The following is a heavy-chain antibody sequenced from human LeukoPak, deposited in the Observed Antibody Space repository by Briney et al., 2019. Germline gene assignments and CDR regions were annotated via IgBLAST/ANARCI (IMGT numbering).Heavy chain of an antibody. CDR1: GITVSSNY. Sequence: GGSLRLSCAASGITVSSNYMSWVRQAPGKGLEWVANIKEDGTETYYVDSVKGRFTISRDNAKNSLYLQMNSLRVEDTAVYYCAKEGRSLQTYWGQGTLVTVSS. V-gene: IGHV3-7*03. D-gene: IGHD5-24*01. CDR3: AKEGRSLQTY. CDR2: IKEDGTET. J-gene: IGHJ4*02.